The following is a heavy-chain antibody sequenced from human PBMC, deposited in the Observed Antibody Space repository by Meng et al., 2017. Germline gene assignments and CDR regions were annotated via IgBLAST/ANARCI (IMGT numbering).Heavy chain of an antibody. D-gene: IGHD6-25*01. CDR1: GCIFPASY. Sequence: QLGGRVTDPGASATVSYRLSGCIFPASYRRWLRRDPGQGVEWMGRINPKSGDTHYEQKFQARVTMTGDTSISTAYMELSGLRSDDTAMYYCARDEDISAAGKRFGDYWGQGTLVTGSS. J-gene: IGHJ4*02. V-gene: IGHV1-2*06. CDR2: INPKSGDT. CDR3: ARDEDISAAGKRFGDY.